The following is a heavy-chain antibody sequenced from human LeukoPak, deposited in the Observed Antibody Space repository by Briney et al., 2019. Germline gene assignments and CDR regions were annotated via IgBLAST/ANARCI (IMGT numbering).Heavy chain of an antibody. V-gene: IGHV1-18*01. D-gene: IGHD3-10*01. CDR3: ARDVSLENYYGSGSYYNAYYYYYMDV. J-gene: IGHJ6*03. CDR2: ISAYNGNT. CDR1: GYTFTSYG. Sequence: ASVKVSCKASGYTFTSYGISWVRQAPGQGLEWMGWISAYNGNTNYAQKLQGRVTMTTDTSTSTAYMELRSLRSDDTAVYYCARDVSLENYYGSGSYYNAYYYYYMDVWGKGTTVTVSS.